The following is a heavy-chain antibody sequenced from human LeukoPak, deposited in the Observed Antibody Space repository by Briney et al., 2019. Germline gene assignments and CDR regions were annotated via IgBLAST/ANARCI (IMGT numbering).Heavy chain of an antibody. D-gene: IGHD2-2*02. CDR3: AKKVPAAIKFYYYGMDV. CDR1: GFTFSSYA. V-gene: IGHV3-23*01. J-gene: IGHJ6*02. Sequence: GASLRLSCAASGFTFSSYAMSWVRQAPGKGLEWVSAISGSGGSTYYADSVKGRFTISRDNSKNTLYLQMNSLRAEDTAVYYCAKKVPAAIKFYYYGMDVWGQGTTVTVSS. CDR2: ISGSGGST.